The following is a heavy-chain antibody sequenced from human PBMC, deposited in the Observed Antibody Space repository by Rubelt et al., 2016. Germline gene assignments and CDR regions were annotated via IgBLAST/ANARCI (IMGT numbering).Heavy chain of an antibody. Sequence: QLQLQESGPGLVKPSETLSLTCTVSGASISSRSYFWGWIRQPPGKGLEWIGSTQYSGSTYYNAVLKSRATISVDTSKNQFSLKRSSVTAADTAVYYCASKGIAAKYYYYYGMDVWGQGTTVTVSS. J-gene: IGHJ6*02. D-gene: IGHD6-13*01. CDR1: GASISSRSYF. CDR2: TQYSGST. CDR3: ASKGIAAKYYYYYGMDV. V-gene: IGHV4-39*01.